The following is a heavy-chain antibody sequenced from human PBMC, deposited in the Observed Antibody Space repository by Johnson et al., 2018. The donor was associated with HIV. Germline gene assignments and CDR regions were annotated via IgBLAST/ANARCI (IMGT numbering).Heavy chain of an antibody. V-gene: IGHV3-23*04. CDR3: VKGIDSSSWYAFDI. J-gene: IGHJ3*02. CDR2: ISGSDHST. D-gene: IGHD6-13*01. Sequence: VQLVESGGGLVQPGGSLRLSCGASAFTFSSNDMKWVRQAPGKGLEWVSPISGSDHSTYYADSVRGRFTISRDNSKNTLYLQMNSLRAEDTAVYYCVKGIDSSSWYAFDIWGQGTMVTVSS. CDR1: AFTFSSND.